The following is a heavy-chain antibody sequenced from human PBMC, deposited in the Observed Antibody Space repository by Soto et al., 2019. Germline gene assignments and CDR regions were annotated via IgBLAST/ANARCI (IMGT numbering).Heavy chain of an antibody. J-gene: IGHJ4*02. CDR3: ARVSWGSSSVGADY. CDR2: IWYDGSNK. D-gene: IGHD6-6*01. V-gene: IGHV3-33*01. Sequence: QVQLVESGGGVVQPGRSLRLSCAASGFTFSSYGMHWVRQAPGKGLEWVAVIWYDGSNKYYADSVKGRFTISRDNSKNTLYLQMNSLRAEDTAVYYCARVSWGSSSVGADYWGQGTLVTVSS. CDR1: GFTFSSYG.